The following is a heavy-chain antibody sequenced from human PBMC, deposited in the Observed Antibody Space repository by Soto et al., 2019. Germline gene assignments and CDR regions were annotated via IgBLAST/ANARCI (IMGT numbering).Heavy chain of an antibody. J-gene: IGHJ4*02. CDR2: INVDGSYI. Sequence: EVPLVESGGGLVQPGESLRLSCAVSGFTFSTYWMHWVRQVPGKGLVWVSRINVDGSYIDYADSVKGRFAISRDNAENTLYLQMNNVRAEDTAVYYCVRGSSPWNGIDYWGQGTLVTVSS. V-gene: IGHV3-74*01. D-gene: IGHD1-1*01. CDR1: GFTFSTYW. CDR3: VRGSSPWNGIDY.